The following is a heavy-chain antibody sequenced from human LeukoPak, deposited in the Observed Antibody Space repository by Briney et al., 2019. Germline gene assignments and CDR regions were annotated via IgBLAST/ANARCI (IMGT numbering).Heavy chain of an antibody. D-gene: IGHD1-1*01. CDR1: GFTFSSYS. V-gene: IGHV3-21*01. CDR2: ISSSSSYI. CDR3: ARDDPTGTTGQDY. J-gene: IGHJ4*02. Sequence: TGGSLRLSCAASGFTFSSYSMNWVRQAPGKGLEWVSSISSSSSYIYYADSVKGRFTISRDNAKNSLYLQMNSLRAEDTAVYYCARDDPTGTTGQDYWGQGALVTVSS.